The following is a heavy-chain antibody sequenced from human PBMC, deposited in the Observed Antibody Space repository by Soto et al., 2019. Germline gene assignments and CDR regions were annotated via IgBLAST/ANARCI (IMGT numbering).Heavy chain of an antibody. J-gene: IGHJ5*01. CDR2: VYWHDDK. D-gene: IGHD3-9*01. V-gene: IGHV2-5*01. Sequence: QITLKESGHSLVKPTQTLTLTCTFSGFSLTNTGVTVGWIRQPPGKALEWLALVYWHDDKRYNPSLRNRLTIAKDTSKNRVVLTLANVGPVDTXXXYCAHSHFEILTGPXDSWGRGTLVXVS. CDR3: AHSHFEILTGPXDS. CDR1: GFSLTNTGVT.